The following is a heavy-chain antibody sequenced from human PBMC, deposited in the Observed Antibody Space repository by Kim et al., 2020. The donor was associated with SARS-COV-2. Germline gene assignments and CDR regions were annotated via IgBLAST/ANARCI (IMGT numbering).Heavy chain of an antibody. CDR3: NVITFGGVIAPSDY. D-gene: IGHD3-16*02. V-gene: IGHV3-53*01. J-gene: IGHJ4*02. Sequence: ADSVKGRFTISRDNSKNTLYLQMNSLRAEDTAVYYCNVITFGGVIAPSDYWGQGTLVTVSS.